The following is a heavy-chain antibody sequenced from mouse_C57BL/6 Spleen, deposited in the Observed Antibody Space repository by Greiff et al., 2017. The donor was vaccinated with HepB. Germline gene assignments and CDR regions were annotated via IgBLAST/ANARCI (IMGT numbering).Heavy chain of an antibody. D-gene: IGHD4-1*01. V-gene: IGHV1-82*01. CDR2: IYPGDGDT. Sequence: VQLQESGPELVKPGASVKISCKASGYAFSSSWMNWVKQRPGKGLEWIGRIYPGDGDTNYNGKFKGKATLTADKSSSTAYMQLSSLTSEDSAVYFCANNWDYWGQGTTLTVSS. CDR1: GYAFSSSW. J-gene: IGHJ2*01. CDR3: ANNWDY.